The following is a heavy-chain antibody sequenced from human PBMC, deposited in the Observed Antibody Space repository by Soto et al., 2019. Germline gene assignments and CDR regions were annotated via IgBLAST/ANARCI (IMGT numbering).Heavy chain of an antibody. V-gene: IGHV3-23*01. CDR3: AKDTGYDNYGMDV. D-gene: IGHD4-17*01. Sequence: PGGSLRLSCAASGFTFSSYAMSWVRQAPGKGLEWVPAISGSGGSTYYADSVKGRFTISRDNSKNTLYLQMNSLRAEDTAVYYCAKDTGYDNYGMDVWGQGTTVTVSS. CDR1: GFTFSSYA. J-gene: IGHJ6*02. CDR2: ISGSGGST.